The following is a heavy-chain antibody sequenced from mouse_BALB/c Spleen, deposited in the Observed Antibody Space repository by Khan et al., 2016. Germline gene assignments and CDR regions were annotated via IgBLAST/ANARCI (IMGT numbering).Heavy chain of an antibody. Sequence: EVQLVESGPGLVKPSQSLSLTCTVTGYSITSDYAWNWIRQFPGNKLEWMGYISYSGSTSYNPSLKSRISITRDTSKNQFFLQLNSVTTEDTATDYCARGRGFAYWGQGTLVTVSA. CDR1: GYSITSDYA. V-gene: IGHV3-2*02. CDR2: ISYSGST. J-gene: IGHJ3*01. D-gene: IGHD3-3*01. CDR3: ARGRGFAY.